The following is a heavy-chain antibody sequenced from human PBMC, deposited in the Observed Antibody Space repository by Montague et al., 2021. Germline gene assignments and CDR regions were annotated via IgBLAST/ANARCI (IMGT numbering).Heavy chain of an antibody. D-gene: IGHD2-15*01. CDR1: GGSISSGGFY. V-gene: IGHV4-31*03. CDR3: ARSGGYCSGGRCDTFDY. CDR2: IYDSGST. J-gene: IGHJ4*02. Sequence: TLSLTCSVSGGSISSGGFYWSWIRQHPGNGPAWIGSIYDSGSTNYNPSLKSRLTLSRDTSKNQVSLRLTSVTAAETAVYYCARSGGYCSGGRCDTFDYWGQGTLVTVSS.